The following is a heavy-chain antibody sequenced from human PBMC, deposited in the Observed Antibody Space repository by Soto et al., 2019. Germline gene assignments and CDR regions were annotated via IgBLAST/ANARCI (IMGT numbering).Heavy chain of an antibody. V-gene: IGHV3-48*01. CDR1: GFTFSTYN. CDR3: ARDDYPYYDDSSGYHFDY. Sequence: GGSLRLSCAASGFTFSTYNMNWVRQATGKGLEWVSYISDSSSTIHYADSVKGRFTISRDNAKNSLYLQMNSLRAEDTAVYYCARDDYPYYDDSSGYHFDYWGQGALVTVSS. CDR2: ISDSSSTI. J-gene: IGHJ4*02. D-gene: IGHD3-22*01.